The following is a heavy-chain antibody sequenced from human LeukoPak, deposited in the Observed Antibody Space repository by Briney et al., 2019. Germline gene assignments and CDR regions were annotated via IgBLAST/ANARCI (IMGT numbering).Heavy chain of an antibody. CDR2: IKQDGSEK. J-gene: IGHJ4*02. CDR3: ARVRGTWGYHFDY. CDR1: GSTFSTYW. Sequence: GGSLRLSCAASGSTFSTYWMTWVRQAPGKGLEWVANIKQDGSEKYYVDSVKGRFTISRDNAKNSLFLQMNSLRAEDTAMYYCARVRGTWGYHFDYWGQGTLVTVSS. V-gene: IGHV3-7*01. D-gene: IGHD1/OR15-1a*01.